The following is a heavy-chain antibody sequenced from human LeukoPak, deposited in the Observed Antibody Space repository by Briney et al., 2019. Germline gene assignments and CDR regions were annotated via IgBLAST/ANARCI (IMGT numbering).Heavy chain of an antibody. V-gene: IGHV3-48*01. CDR2: IGIDSGNT. Sequence: GGSLRLSCAASGFTFSDYSMNWVRQAPGKGLEWISYIGIDSGNTNYADSVKGRFTISGDKAKNSLYLQMNSLRAEDTAVYYCARVGIAAAGTSYYFDYWGQGTLVTVSS. D-gene: IGHD6-13*01. J-gene: IGHJ4*02. CDR3: ARVGIAAAGTSYYFDY. CDR1: GFTFSDYS.